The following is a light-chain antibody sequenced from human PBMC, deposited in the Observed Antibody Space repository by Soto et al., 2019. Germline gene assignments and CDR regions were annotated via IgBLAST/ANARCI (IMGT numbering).Light chain of an antibody. CDR3: QQSYSTPQT. CDR1: QSISSY. V-gene: IGKV1-39*01. J-gene: IGKJ1*01. Sequence: DIQMTQSPSSLSASVEDRVTITCRASQSISSYLNWYQQKPGKAPKLLIYAASSLQSGVPSRFSGCGSGTDFTLTISSLQPEDFATYYCQQSYSTPQTVGQGTKVDIK. CDR2: AAS.